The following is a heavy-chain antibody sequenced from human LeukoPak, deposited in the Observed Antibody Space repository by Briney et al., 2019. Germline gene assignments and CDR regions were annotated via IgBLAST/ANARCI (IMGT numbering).Heavy chain of an antibody. CDR1: GFTFSNYG. D-gene: IGHD6-19*01. V-gene: IGHV3-23*01. Sequence: GGSLRLSYAASGFTFSNYGMSWVRQAPGKGLEWVSGIGGTGSGTYYADSVKGRFTISRDNSKNTLYLQMNSLTAEDTALYYCAKDTRIAVSGTSMGYFDSWGQGTLVTVST. CDR3: AKDTRIAVSGTSMGYFDS. CDR2: IGGTGSGT. J-gene: IGHJ4*02.